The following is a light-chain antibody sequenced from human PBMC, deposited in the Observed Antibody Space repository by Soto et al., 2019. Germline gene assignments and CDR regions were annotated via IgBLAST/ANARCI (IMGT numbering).Light chain of an antibody. CDR1: QSLVYGDGNTY. J-gene: IGKJ1*01. Sequence: DVVMTQSPLSLPVTLGQPASTSCRSSQSLVYGDGNTYLNWFLQRPGQSPRRLIYKVSNRDSGVPDRFSGSGSGTDFTLKISRVEAEDVGVYYCMQGTHWPWTFGQGTKVDIK. CDR2: KVS. CDR3: MQGTHWPWT. V-gene: IGKV2-30*01.